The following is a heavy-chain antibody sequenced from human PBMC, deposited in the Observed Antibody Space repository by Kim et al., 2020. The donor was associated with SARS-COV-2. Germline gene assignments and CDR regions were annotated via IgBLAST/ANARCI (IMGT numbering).Heavy chain of an antibody. J-gene: IGHJ6*02. CDR3: ASQYYDILTGYRTTYYYGMDV. Sequence: SVKVSCKASGGTFSSYAISWVRQAPGQGLEWMGGIIPIFGTANYAQKFQGRVTITADESTSTAYMELSSLRSEDTAVYYCASQYYDILTGYRTTYYYGMDVWGQETTVTVSS. CDR1: GGTFSSYA. CDR2: IIPIFGTA. V-gene: IGHV1-69*13. D-gene: IGHD3-9*01.